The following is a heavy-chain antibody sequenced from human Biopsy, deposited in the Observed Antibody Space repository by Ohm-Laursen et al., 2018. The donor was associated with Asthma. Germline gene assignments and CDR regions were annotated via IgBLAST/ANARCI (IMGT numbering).Heavy chain of an antibody. V-gene: IGHV4-39*01. CDR3: ANTIGGVAADY. CDR2: IYYNGRT. D-gene: IGHD3-16*01. CDR1: GGSISSSSYY. J-gene: IGHJ4*02. Sequence: TLSLTCTVSGGSISSSSYYWGWIRQPPGKGLEWIGSIYYNGRTYYNPSLKSRVTISVDTSKKQLSLKLSSVTATDTAVYYCANTIGGVAADYWGQGTLVTVSS.